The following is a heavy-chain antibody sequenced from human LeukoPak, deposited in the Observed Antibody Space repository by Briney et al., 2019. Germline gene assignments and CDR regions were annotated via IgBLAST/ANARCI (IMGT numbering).Heavy chain of an antibody. CDR2: IKEDAGEI. D-gene: IGHD2-8*01. V-gene: IGHV3-7*01. J-gene: IGHJ4*02. Sequence: GGSLRLSCAASGFIFSNYWMTWVREARGKGGEWVAYIKEDAGEISYADSVKGRFTISRDNAKNSLYLQMNSLRAEDTAVYYCARGVYHFDYWGQGTLVTVSS. CDR1: GFIFSNYW. CDR3: ARGVYHFDY.